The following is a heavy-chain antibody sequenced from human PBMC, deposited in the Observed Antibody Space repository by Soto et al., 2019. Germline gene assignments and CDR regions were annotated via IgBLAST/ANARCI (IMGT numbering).Heavy chain of an antibody. CDR2: IHHSGST. Sequence: VQLQQWGAGLLKPSETLSLTCTAYGESFNGYYWSGIRQPPGKGLEWIGAIHHSGSTNYNPSLKSRVTFSIDTSKRQFSLKARSVTAADTAIYYCARGKRGSSWYRGEEKYYYYGMDVWGQGTPVTVSS. D-gene: IGHD6-13*01. J-gene: IGHJ6*02. CDR3: ARGKRGSSWYRGEEKYYYYGMDV. CDR1: GESFNGYY. V-gene: IGHV4-34*01.